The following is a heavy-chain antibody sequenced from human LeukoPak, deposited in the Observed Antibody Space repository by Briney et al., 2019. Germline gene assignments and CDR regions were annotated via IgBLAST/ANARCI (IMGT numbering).Heavy chain of an antibody. CDR2: IYYSGST. J-gene: IGHJ4*02. V-gene: IGHV4-39*01. CDR3: ARLYYYDSSGYYYAFDY. D-gene: IGHD3-22*01. Sequence: SETLPLTCTVSGGSISSNTYFWGWIRQPPGKGLEWIGSIYYSGSTYYNPSLKSRITISVDTSKKQFSLKLSSVTAADTAVYYCARLYYYDSSGYYYAFDYWGQGTLVTVSS. CDR1: GGSISSNTYF.